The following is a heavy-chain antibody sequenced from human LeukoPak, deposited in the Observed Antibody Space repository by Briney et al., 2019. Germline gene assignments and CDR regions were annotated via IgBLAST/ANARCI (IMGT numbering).Heavy chain of an antibody. D-gene: IGHD4-17*01. CDR2: INPNSGGT. Sequence: GASVEVSCKASGYTFTGYYMHWVRQAPGQGLEWMGRINPNSGGTNYAQKFQGRVTMTRDTSISTAYMELSRLRSDDTAVYYCARVRRSTVTTAWFDPWGQGTLVTVSS. J-gene: IGHJ5*02. CDR1: GYTFTGYY. CDR3: ARVRRSTVTTAWFDP. V-gene: IGHV1-2*06.